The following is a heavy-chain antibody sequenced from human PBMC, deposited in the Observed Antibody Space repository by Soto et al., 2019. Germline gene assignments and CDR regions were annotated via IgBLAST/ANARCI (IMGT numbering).Heavy chain of an antibody. D-gene: IGHD2-2*01. J-gene: IGHJ4*01. CDR1: GFTFSSSW. V-gene: IGHV3-74*01. CDR3: ARVAVVTRGIDY. Sequence: GGSLRLSCVTSGFTFSSSWMHWVRQAPGKGLVWVSRVNEYGTDSNYADSVKGRFTISRDNSENTVYLQMNSLGVEDSAVYYCARVAVVTRGIDYWGQGTLVTVSS. CDR2: VNEYGTDS.